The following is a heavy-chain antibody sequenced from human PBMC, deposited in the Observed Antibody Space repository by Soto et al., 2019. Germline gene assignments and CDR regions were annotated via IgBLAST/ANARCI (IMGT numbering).Heavy chain of an antibody. CDR3: ARGFFANRVCYYFIDL. CDR2: MSNDGNNQ. V-gene: IGHV3-30*03. CDR1: RFDFTSYG. D-gene: IGHD2-8*01. Sequence: GGSLRLSCAASRFDFTSYGMHWLRQAPGKGLEWVAVMSNDGNNQFYADSVRGRFIISRDTSKNTLFLQMTSLRPEDTAVYHCARGFFANRVCYYFIDLWGPGALVTVSS. J-gene: IGHJ5*02.